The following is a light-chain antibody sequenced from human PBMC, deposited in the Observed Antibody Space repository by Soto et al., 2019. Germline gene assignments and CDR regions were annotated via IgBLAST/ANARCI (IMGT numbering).Light chain of an antibody. J-gene: IGLJ2*01. CDR3: GTWDSSLNGVV. Sequence: QSVLTQPRSVSGSPGQSVTISCTGTNSDVGGYNYVSWYQQYPGKAPKLMISGVSERPSGVPDRFSGSKSGNTASLTISGLQAEDEADYYCGTWDSSLNGVVFGGGTKVTVL. CDR2: GVS. V-gene: IGLV2-11*01. CDR1: NSDVGGYNY.